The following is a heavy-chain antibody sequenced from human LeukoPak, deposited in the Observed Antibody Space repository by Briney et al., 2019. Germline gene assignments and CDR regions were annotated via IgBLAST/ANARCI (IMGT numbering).Heavy chain of an antibody. J-gene: IGHJ3*02. Sequence: SETLSLTCTVSGGSISSSGYYCGWLRQPPGKGLEWMGSIYYSGSTYYNPSLSSRVTISRDTHNNQFSPNLYAVTAAHTAVYYRAGRPSPPDAVDIWGQGTVVTVSS. CDR2: IYYSGST. CDR1: GGSISSSGYY. CDR3: AGRPSPPDAVDI. V-gene: IGHV4-39*01.